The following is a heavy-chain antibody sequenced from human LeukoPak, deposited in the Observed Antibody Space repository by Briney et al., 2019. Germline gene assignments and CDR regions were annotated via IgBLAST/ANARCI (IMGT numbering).Heavy chain of an antibody. Sequence: GGSLRLSCAASGFTLSTYWMHWASQAPGKGLVWVSRINSEGSSTTYADSVKGRFTISRDNAKSILYLQMNSLRAEDTAVYHCARDPAPQGWFDSWGQGTLVTVSS. CDR2: INSEGSST. J-gene: IGHJ5*01. V-gene: IGHV3-74*01. CDR3: ARDPAPQGWFDS. CDR1: GFTLSTYW.